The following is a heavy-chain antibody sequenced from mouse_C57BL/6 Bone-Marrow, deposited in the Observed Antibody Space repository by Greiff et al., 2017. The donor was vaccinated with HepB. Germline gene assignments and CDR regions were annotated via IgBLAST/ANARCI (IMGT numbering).Heavy chain of an antibody. CDR3: ARSRLDSSGFFAY. D-gene: IGHD3-2*02. V-gene: IGHV1-18*01. J-gene: IGHJ3*01. Sequence: EVKLQESGPELVKPGASVKIPCKASGYTFTDYNMDWVKQSHGKSLEWIGDINPNNGGTIYNQKFKGKATLTVDKSSSTAYMELRSLTSEDTAVYYCARSRLDSSGFFAYWGQGTLVTVSA. CDR2: INPNNGGT. CDR1: GYTFTDYN.